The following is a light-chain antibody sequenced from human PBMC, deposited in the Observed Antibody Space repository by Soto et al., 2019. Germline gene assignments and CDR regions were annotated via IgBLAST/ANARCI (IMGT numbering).Light chain of an antibody. CDR3: QQYDNYWT. Sequence: DIQMTQSPSTLSASVGDRVTITCRASQSISSWLAWYQQKPGKAPQLLIYKASRLESGVPSRFSGSGSGTEFTLTSSSLQPDDFATYYCQQYDNYWTFGQGTKVEVK. CDR2: KAS. CDR1: QSISSW. V-gene: IGKV1-5*03. J-gene: IGKJ1*01.